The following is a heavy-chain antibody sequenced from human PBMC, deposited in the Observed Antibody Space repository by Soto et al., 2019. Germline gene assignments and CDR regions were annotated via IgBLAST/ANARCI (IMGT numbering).Heavy chain of an antibody. D-gene: IGHD3-3*01. V-gene: IGHV3-30-3*01. CDR2: ISYDGSNK. CDR3: ARELHLENYYYYGMDV. Sequence: QVQLVESGGGVVQPGRSLRLSCAASGFTFSSYAMHWVRQAPGKGLEWVAVISYDGSNKYYADSVKGRFTISRDNSKNTLYLQMNSLRAEDTAVYYCARELHLENYYYYGMDVWGQGTTVTVSS. J-gene: IGHJ6*02. CDR1: GFTFSSYA.